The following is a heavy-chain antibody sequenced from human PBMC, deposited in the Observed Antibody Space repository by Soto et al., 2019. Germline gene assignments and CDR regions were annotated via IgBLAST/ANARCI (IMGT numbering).Heavy chain of an antibody. D-gene: IGHD3-22*01. Sequence: GGSLRLSCAASGFTFSSYSMNWVRQAPGKGLEWVSYISSSSSTIYYADSVKGRFTISRDNAKNSLYLQMNSLRDEDTAVYYCARELTGIDSSGYSDYWGQGTLVTVSS. CDR2: ISSSSSTI. V-gene: IGHV3-48*02. CDR1: GFTFSSYS. J-gene: IGHJ4*02. CDR3: ARELTGIDSSGYSDY.